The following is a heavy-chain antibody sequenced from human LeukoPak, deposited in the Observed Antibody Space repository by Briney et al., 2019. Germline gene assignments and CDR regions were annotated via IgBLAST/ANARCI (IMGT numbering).Heavy chain of an antibody. J-gene: IGHJ4*02. CDR3: AREGLVKRDYCYYAAFTHLN. CDR2: INPNSGGT. Sequence: GASVKVSCKASGYTFTGYYMHWVREAPGQGLEWMGWINPNSGGTNYAQKFQGRVTMTRDTSISTAYMELRRLRSDDTAVYYCAREGLVKRDYCYYAAFTHLNWGKGTLVTVSS. D-gene: IGHD4-11*01. V-gene: IGHV1-2*02. CDR1: GYTFTGYY.